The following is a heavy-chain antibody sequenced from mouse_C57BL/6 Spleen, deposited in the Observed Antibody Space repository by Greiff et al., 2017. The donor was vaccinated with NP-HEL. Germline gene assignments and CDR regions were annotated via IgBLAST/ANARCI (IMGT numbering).Heavy chain of an antibody. CDR1: GYTFTSYW. Sequence: QVQLQQPGAELVRPGSSVKLSCKASGYTFTSYWMDWVKQRPGQGLEWIGNIYPSDSETHYNQKFKDKATLTVDKSSSTAYMQLSSLTSEDSAVYYCARSTAQATYDYWGQGTTLTVSS. J-gene: IGHJ2*01. V-gene: IGHV1-61*01. CDR3: ARSTAQATYDY. CDR2: IYPSDSET. D-gene: IGHD3-2*02.